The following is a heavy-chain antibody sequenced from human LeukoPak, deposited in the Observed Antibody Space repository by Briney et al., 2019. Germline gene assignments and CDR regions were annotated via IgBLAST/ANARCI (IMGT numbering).Heavy chain of an antibody. D-gene: IGHD2-2*01. J-gene: IGHJ4*02. Sequence: KSSETLSLTCTVSGYSISSGYYWGWIRQPPGKGLEWIGTIYHSGSTYYNPSLKSRVTISVDTSKNQFSLKLTSVAAADTAVYYCASVRGYCSSTICYRYYFDYWGQGTLVTVSS. CDR3: ASVRGYCSSTICYRYYFDY. CDR1: GYSISSGYY. V-gene: IGHV4-38-2*02. CDR2: IYHSGST.